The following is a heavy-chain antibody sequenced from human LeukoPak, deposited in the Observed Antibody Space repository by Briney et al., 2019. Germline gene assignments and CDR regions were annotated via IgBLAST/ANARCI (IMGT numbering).Heavy chain of an antibody. Sequence: GSSVKVSCKASGGTFSSYAISWVRQAPGQGLEWMGWISAYNGNTNYAQKLQGRVTMTTDTSTSTAYMELRSLRSDDTAVYYCARDKGDGYNDYWGQGTLVTVSS. CDR2: ISAYNGNT. V-gene: IGHV1-18*01. J-gene: IGHJ4*02. D-gene: IGHD5-24*01. CDR1: GGTFSSYA. CDR3: ARDKGDGYNDY.